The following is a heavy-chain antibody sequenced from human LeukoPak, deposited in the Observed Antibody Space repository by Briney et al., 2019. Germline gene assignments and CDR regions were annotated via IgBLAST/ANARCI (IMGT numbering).Heavy chain of an antibody. CDR2: ISYDGSNK. Sequence: GGSLRLSCAASGFTFTRFGMQWVRRAPGKGLEWVAVISYDGSNKYYADSVKGRFTISRDNSKNTLYLQMNSLRAEDTAVYYCGEGTTSSSAYYYDYWGQGTLVTVSS. J-gene: IGHJ4*02. V-gene: IGHV3-30*19. D-gene: IGHD3-22*01. CDR1: GFTFTRFG. CDR3: GEGTTSSSAYYYDY.